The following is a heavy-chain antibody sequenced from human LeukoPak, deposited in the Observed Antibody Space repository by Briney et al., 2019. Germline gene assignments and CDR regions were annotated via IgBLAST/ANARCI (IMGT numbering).Heavy chain of an antibody. J-gene: IGHJ4*02. CDR1: GFTFSRYT. V-gene: IGHV3-21*01. CDR2: ISSSGYYI. CDR3: ARDLVSRSNY. D-gene: IGHD6-6*01. Sequence: AGSLRLSCAASGFTFSRYTMNWVRQSPGKGLEWVSSISSSGYYIYYADSVKGRFTISRDNAKNSLYLQMNSLRAEDTAVYYCARDLVSRSNYWGQGTPVTVSS.